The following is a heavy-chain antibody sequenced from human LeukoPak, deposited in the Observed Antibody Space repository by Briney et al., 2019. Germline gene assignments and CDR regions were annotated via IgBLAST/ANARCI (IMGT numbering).Heavy chain of an antibody. D-gene: IGHD3-10*01. Sequence: ASVKVSCKASGYTFTSYGISWVRQAPGQGLEWMGWISTYNGNTYYPQKLQGRVSMTTDTSTSTAYMELRSLRSDDTAVYYCARIGYGSGSYYYFDYRGQGTLVTVSS. CDR2: ISTYNGNT. CDR1: GYTFTSYG. CDR3: ARIGYGSGSYYYFDY. V-gene: IGHV1-18*01. J-gene: IGHJ4*02.